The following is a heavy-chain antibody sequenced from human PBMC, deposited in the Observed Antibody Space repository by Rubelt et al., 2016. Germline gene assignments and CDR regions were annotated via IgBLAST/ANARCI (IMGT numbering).Heavy chain of an antibody. D-gene: IGHD3-22*01. V-gene: IGHV5-10-1*01. CDR1: GYSFTSYW. CDR2: IVPCDSYT. Sequence: EVQLVQSGAEVKKPGESLRISCKGCGYSFTSYWISWVRQMPGQGLEWWGRIVPCDSYTNHSPSFQGHVTISADKSISTAYRRWRSLKAWDTAMYYCARRRGTMIVVGDDAFDIWGQGTMVTDTS. CDR3: ARRRGTMIVVGDDAFDI. J-gene: IGHJ3*02.